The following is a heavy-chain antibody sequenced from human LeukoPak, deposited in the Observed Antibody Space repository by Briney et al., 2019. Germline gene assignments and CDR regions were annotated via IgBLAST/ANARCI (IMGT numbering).Heavy chain of an antibody. CDR1: GGTFSRYA. CDR2: IIPIFGTA. V-gene: IGHV1-69*01. J-gene: IGHJ1*01. CDR3: ASRIAVAGTQYFQH. Sequence: GASVKVSCKASGGTFSRYAISWVRQAPGQGLEWMGGIIPIFGTANYAQKFQGRVTITADESTSTAYMELSSLRSEDTAVYYCASRIAVAGTQYFQHWGQGTLVTVSS. D-gene: IGHD6-19*01.